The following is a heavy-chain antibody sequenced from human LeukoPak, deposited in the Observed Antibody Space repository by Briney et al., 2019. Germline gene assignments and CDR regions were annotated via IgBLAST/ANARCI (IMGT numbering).Heavy chain of an antibody. D-gene: IGHD3-10*01. CDR2: IYYSGSI. CDR3: TRDLPRGFGEL. Sequence: SETLSLTCTVSGDSVRSDSHYWSWIRQPPGKGLELIGCIYYSGSINYNPSLKSRVTISIDTSKNQFSLKLSSVTAADTAVYYCTRDLPRGFGELWSQGTLVTVSS. J-gene: IGHJ4*02. V-gene: IGHV4-61*01. CDR1: GDSVRSDSHY.